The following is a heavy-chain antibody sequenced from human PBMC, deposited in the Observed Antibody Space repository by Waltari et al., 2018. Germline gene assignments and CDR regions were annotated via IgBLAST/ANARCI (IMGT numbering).Heavy chain of an antibody. V-gene: IGHV4-39*01. CDR1: GGSISSSSYY. CDR2: IYYSGST. D-gene: IGHD4-17*01. J-gene: IGHJ4*02. Sequence: QLQLQESGPGLVKPSETLSLTCTVSGGSISSSSYYWGWIRQPPGKGLEWIGSIYYSGSTYYNPSLKSRVTISVDTSKNQFSLKLSSVTAADTAVYYCARQGGTVTIYYFDYWGQGTLVIVSS. CDR3: ARQGGTVTIYYFDY.